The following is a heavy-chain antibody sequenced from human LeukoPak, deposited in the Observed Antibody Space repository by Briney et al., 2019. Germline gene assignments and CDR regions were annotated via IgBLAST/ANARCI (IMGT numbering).Heavy chain of an antibody. CDR3: ARYCGADCYSAREAFDI. CDR2: INAGNGNT. Sequence: ASVKVSCKASGYTFASYAMHWVRQAPGQRLEWTGWINAGNGNTKYSQKFQGRVTITRDTSASTVYMELSSLRSEDTAVYYCARYCGADCYSAREAFDIWGQGTMVTVSS. CDR1: GYTFASYA. J-gene: IGHJ3*02. D-gene: IGHD2-21*02. V-gene: IGHV1-3*01.